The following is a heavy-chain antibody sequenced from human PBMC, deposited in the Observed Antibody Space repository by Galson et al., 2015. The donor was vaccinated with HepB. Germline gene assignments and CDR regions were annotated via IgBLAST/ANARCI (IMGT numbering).Heavy chain of an antibody. J-gene: IGHJ4*02. Sequence: SLRLSCAATSGFTFNNYKIHWVRHVPGKGLVWVAYIDSDERGTKYADSVKGRFTISRDNARNTVFLQMNSLRVEDTAVYFCGRSREASGYHYDYWGQGTLVAVSS. V-gene: IGHV3-74*03. CDR3: GRSREASGYHYDY. CDR2: IDSDERGT. D-gene: IGHD3-22*01. CDR1: GFTFNNYK.